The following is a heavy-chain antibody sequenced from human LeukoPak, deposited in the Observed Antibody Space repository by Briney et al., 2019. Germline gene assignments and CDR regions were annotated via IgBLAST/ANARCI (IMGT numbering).Heavy chain of an antibody. Sequence: SETLSLTCAVYGGSFSGYYWSWIRQPPGKGLEWIGEINHSGSTNYNPSLKSRVTISVDTSKNQFSLKLSSVTAADTAVYYCARDWLYSSGWKYSQHWGQGTLVTVSS. D-gene: IGHD6-19*01. CDR3: ARDWLYSSGWKYSQH. J-gene: IGHJ1*01. CDR1: GGSFSGYY. V-gene: IGHV4-34*01. CDR2: INHSGST.